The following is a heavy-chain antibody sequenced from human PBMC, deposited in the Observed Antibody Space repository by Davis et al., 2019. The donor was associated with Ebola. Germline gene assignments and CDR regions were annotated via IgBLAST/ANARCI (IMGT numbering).Heavy chain of an antibody. CDR3: ARLSGLFSSSSGALYFDL. Sequence: ESLKISCSVSGGSISSGTYYWGWVRQPPGKGLEWIGAIYYSGRTYYNSSLESRVTISLDTSKNQFSLKLRSVTAADTAVYFCARLSGLFSSSSGALYFDLWGRGTLVSVSS. D-gene: IGHD6-6*01. V-gene: IGHV4-39*07. CDR1: GGSISSGTYY. CDR2: IYYSGRT. J-gene: IGHJ2*01.